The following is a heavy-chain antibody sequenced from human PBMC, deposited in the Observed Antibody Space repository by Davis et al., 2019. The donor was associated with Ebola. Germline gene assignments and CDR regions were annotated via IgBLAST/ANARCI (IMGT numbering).Heavy chain of an antibody. V-gene: IGHV3-23*01. J-gene: IGHJ1*01. CDR1: GFTFSSYA. D-gene: IGHD3-10*01. CDR3: AKVLGYYGSPN. Sequence: GGSLRLSCAASGFTFSSYAMTWVRQAPGKGLEWVSAISGSGGSTYYADSVKGRFTISRDNSKNTLYLQMNSLRAEDTAVYYCAKVLGYYGSPNWGQGTLVTVSS. CDR2: ISGSGGST.